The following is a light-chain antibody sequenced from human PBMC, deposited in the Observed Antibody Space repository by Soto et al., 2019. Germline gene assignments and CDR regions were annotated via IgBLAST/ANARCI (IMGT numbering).Light chain of an antibody. CDR3: QQRSNWPPLT. Sequence: EIVMTQSPATLSVSPGERATLSCRASQSISSNFLAWYQQKRGQAPRLLIHGASNRATGIPDRFSGSGSGTDFTLTISSLEPEDFAVYYCQQRSNWPPLTLGGGTKVDIK. V-gene: IGKV3D-20*02. CDR1: QSISSNF. CDR2: GAS. J-gene: IGKJ4*01.